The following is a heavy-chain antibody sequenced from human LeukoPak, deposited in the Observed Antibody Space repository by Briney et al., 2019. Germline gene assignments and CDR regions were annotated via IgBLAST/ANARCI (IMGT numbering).Heavy chain of an antibody. CDR2: IYYSGST. Sequence: SDTLSLTCAVSGYSISSSNWWGWIRQPPGKGLEWIGYIYYSGSTYYNPSLKSRVTMSVDTSKNQLSLKLSSVTAVDTAVYYCARGLGVAGDAFDIWGQGTMVTVSS. J-gene: IGHJ3*02. D-gene: IGHD3-3*01. CDR1: GYSISSSNW. V-gene: IGHV4-28*03. CDR3: ARGLGVAGDAFDI.